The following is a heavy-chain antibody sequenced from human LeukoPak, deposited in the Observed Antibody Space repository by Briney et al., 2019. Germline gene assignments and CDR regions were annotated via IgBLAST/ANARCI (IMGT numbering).Heavy chain of an antibody. Sequence: GGSLRLSCAASGFAFSSYAMSWVRQGPARGLEWVSSIGGNGETFYADSVKGRFTLSSDSSRNTVYFQLNNLRVEDTAIYYCAKASWVSSTDAVRWGQGTLVTVSS. V-gene: IGHV3-23*01. J-gene: IGHJ4*02. CDR1: GFAFSSYA. CDR2: IGGNGET. CDR3: AKASWVSSTDAVR. D-gene: IGHD3-16*01.